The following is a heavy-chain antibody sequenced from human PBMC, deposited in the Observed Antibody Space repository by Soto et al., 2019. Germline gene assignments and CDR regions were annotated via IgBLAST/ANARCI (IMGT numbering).Heavy chain of an antibody. CDR3: AKAHVAAGPLSCDYYGMDV. J-gene: IGHJ6*02. Sequence: PGGSLRLSCAASGFTFSSYAMSWVRQAPGKGLEWVSAISGSGGSTYYADSVKGRFTISRDNSKNTLYLQMNSLRAEDTAVYYCAKAHVAAGPLSCDYYGMDVWGQGTTVTVSS. CDR1: GFTFSSYA. V-gene: IGHV3-23*01. CDR2: ISGSGGST. D-gene: IGHD6-13*01.